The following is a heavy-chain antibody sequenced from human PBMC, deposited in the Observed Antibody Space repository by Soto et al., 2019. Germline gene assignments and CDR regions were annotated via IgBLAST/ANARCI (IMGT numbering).Heavy chain of an antibody. CDR3: ARAGFSYGHLLF. V-gene: IGHV4-30-4*01. Sequence: SETVSRTCNVSGGPIKTGDYYWNWIRQPPGKGLEWIGYVFYSGATNYSPSLKSRAAISMDTSKNQFSLSLTSVTAADTAVYYCARAGFSYGHLLFWGQGIRVTVSS. CDR2: VFYSGAT. D-gene: IGHD3-10*01. J-gene: IGHJ4*02. CDR1: GGPIKTGDYY.